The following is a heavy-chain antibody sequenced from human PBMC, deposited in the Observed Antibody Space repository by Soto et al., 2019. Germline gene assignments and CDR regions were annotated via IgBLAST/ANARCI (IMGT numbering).Heavy chain of an antibody. CDR3: ARQGFGPLHGLVDV. D-gene: IGHD3-10*01. CDR1: GGSISSYY. CDR2: VHHSWGS. J-gene: IGHJ6*02. Sequence: QVQLQESGPGLVKPSETLSLSCTVSGGSISSYYWSWFRQSPGKRMEWIGYVHHSWGSSYNPSLQIRVAISLDTSKSQFSLKVTSVTAPATAVYYGARQGFGPLHGLVDVWGQGTTVTVSS. V-gene: IGHV4-59*08.